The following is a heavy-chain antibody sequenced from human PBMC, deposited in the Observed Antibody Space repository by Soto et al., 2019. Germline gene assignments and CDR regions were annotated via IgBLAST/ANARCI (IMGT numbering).Heavy chain of an antibody. Sequence: GGCLRLACAASSFTFSSYAMSWVRQAPGKGLEWVSAISGSGGSTYYADSVKGRFTISRDKSKNTLYLQMNSLRAEDTAVYYCAKDLYSSGSIWYFDYWGQGTLVTVSS. J-gene: IGHJ4*02. CDR1: SFTFSSYA. CDR2: ISGSGGST. V-gene: IGHV3-23*01. D-gene: IGHD3-22*01. CDR3: AKDLYSSGSIWYFDY.